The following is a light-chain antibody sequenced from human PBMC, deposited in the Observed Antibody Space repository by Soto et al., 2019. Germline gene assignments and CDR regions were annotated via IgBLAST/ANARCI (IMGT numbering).Light chain of an antibody. CDR1: QSVSNNY. J-gene: IGKJ1*01. CDR2: GAS. CDR3: QEYGSSGT. Sequence: EIVLTQSPGTLSLSPGERATLSCRASQSVSNNYLAWYQQKPGQAPRLLIYGASNWATGIPDRFSGSGSGAAFTLTISRLEPEDFAVYYWQEYGSSGTFGQGTKVEIK. V-gene: IGKV3-20*01.